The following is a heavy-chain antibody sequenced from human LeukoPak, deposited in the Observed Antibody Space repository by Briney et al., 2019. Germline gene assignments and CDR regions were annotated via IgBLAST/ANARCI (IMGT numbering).Heavy chain of an antibody. CDR1: GYTFTSYG. V-gene: IGHV1-18*01. Sequence: RAASVKVSCKASGYTFTSYGISWVRQAPGQGLEWMGWISAYNGNTNYAQKLQGRVTMTTDTSTSTAYMELRSLRSDDTAVYYCARGVSYCSSTSCYEENWFDPWGQGTLVTVSS. CDR3: ARGVSYCSSTSCYEENWFDP. CDR2: ISAYNGNT. D-gene: IGHD2-2*01. J-gene: IGHJ5*02.